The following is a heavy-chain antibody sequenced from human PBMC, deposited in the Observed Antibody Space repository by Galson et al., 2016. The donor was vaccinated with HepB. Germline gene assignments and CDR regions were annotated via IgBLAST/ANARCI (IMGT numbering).Heavy chain of an antibody. CDR3: ARAPSRGRGMDV. CDR2: LYSGGST. Sequence: SLRLSCAASGFIVGSSYMNWVRQAPGKGLEWVSVLYSGGSTYYADSVRGRFTITRDNSENTLHLQMNSLRAEDTAVYYCARAPSRGRGMDVWGQGTTVTVSS. CDR1: GFIVGSSY. V-gene: IGHV3-53*01. D-gene: IGHD1-1*01. J-gene: IGHJ6*02.